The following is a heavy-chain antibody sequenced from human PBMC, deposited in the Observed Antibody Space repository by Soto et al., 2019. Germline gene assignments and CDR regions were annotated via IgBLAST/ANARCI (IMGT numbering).Heavy chain of an antibody. J-gene: IGHJ4*02. CDR1: GGSISSGGYY. Sequence: QVQLQESGPGLVKPSQTLSLTCTVSGGSISSGGYYWRWIRQHPGKGLEWIGYIYYSGSTYYNPSLKSPVTIPVDTSKNQFSLKLSSVTAADTAVYYCARATFYGGNPLVYYFDYWGQGTLVTVSS. CDR3: ARATFYGGNPLVYYFDY. D-gene: IGHD4-17*01. V-gene: IGHV4-31*01. CDR2: IYYSGST.